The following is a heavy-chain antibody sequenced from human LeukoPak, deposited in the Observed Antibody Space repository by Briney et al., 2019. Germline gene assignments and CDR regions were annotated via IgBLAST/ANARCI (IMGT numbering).Heavy chain of an antibody. CDR3: AKGNGIKMATNPLGY. Sequence: PGGSLRLSCAASGFTFSGYAMSWVRQAPGKGLEWVSAISGSGGSTYYADSVKGRFTISRDNSKNTLYLQMNSLRAEDTAVYYCAKGNGIKMATNPLGYWGQGTLVTVSS. V-gene: IGHV3-23*01. CDR2: ISGSGGST. D-gene: IGHD5-24*01. CDR1: GFTFSGYA. J-gene: IGHJ4*02.